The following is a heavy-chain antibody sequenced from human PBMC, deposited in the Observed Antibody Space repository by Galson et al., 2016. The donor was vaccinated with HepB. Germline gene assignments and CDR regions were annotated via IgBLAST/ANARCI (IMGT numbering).Heavy chain of an antibody. CDR3: ARAASEIPRVISDS. Sequence: SVKVSCKASGYIFTAHYMHWVRQAPGQGLEWMGIINPSRGSTSYTQKFHGRITMTSDSSTNTVYMELSSLTYEDTAVYFCARAASEIPRVISDSWGQGSLAIVSS. CDR2: INPSRGST. V-gene: IGHV1-46*01. D-gene: IGHD2-21*01. J-gene: IGHJ4*02. CDR1: GYIFTAHY.